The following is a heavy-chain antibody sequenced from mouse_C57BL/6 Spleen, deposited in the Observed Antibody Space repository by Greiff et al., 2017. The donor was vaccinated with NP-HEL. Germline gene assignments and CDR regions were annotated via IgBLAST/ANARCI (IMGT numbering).Heavy chain of an antibody. D-gene: IGHD2-1*01. CDR2: IFPGSGST. Sequence: QVQLQQSGPELVKPGASVKISCKASGYTFTDYYINWVKQRPGQGLEWIGWIFPGSGSTYYNEKFKGKATLTVDKSSSTAYMLLSSLTSEDSAVYFCARQRAGYYGNFTLYYFDYWGQGTTLTVSS. CDR3: ARQRAGYYGNFTLYYFDY. CDR1: GYTFTDYY. J-gene: IGHJ2*01. V-gene: IGHV1-75*01.